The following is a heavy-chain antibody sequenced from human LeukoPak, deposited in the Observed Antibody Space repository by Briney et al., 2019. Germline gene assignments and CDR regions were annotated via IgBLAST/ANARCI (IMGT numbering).Heavy chain of an antibody. CDR2: IWYDGSNK. Sequence: GGSLRLSCAASGFAFSNYGMHWVRQAPDKGLEWVAVIWYDGSNKYYADSVRGRFTISRDNSKNTLYLQMNSLRAEDTAVYFCARDGFPGALTQNEGWWFFDLWGRGTLVTVSS. D-gene: IGHD1-1*01. J-gene: IGHJ2*01. V-gene: IGHV3-33*01. CDR1: GFAFSNYG. CDR3: ARDGFPGALTQNEGWWFFDL.